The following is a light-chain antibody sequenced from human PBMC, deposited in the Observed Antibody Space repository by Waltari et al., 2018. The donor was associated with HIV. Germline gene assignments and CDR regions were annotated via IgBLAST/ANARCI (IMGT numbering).Light chain of an antibody. Sequence: DLVLTHSPDSLALSLGARATINCMSSQSLFNGHNNKNRRAWYQQKPRQPPKLLTSRASTPESGVADRFSGSGSGADFTLNINSLQSEDVAVYYCQEFSLSPPGTLGGGTKVEI. CDR1: QSLFNGHNNKNR. V-gene: IGKV4-1*01. CDR3: QEFSLSPPGT. J-gene: IGKJ4*01. CDR2: RAS.